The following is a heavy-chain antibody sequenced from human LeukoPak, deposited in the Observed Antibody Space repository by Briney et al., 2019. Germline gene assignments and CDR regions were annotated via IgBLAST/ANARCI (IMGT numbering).Heavy chain of an antibody. CDR3: AAEMATSIKAFDY. J-gene: IGHJ4*02. CDR2: ISASGAST. D-gene: IGHD5-24*01. V-gene: IGHV3-23*01. Sequence: PGGSLTLSCTPSGFTFSSYALSWVRQAPGKGLEWVSGISASGASTYYADSVKGRFTISRDNSKNTLYLQMNSLRAEDTAVYYCAAEMATSIKAFDYWGQGTLVTVSS. CDR1: GFTFSSYA.